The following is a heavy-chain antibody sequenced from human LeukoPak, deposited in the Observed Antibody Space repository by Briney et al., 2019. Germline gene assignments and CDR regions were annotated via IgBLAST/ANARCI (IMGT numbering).Heavy chain of an antibody. Sequence: SETLSLTCTASGGSISSSSYYWGWIRQPPGKGLEWIGSIYYSGSTYYNPSLKSRVTISVDTSKNQFSLKLSSVTAADTAVYYCARYRQWLPFDYWGQGTLVTVSS. CDR3: ARYRQWLPFDY. V-gene: IGHV4-39*01. J-gene: IGHJ4*02. CDR2: IYYSGST. D-gene: IGHD6-19*01. CDR1: GGSISSSSYY.